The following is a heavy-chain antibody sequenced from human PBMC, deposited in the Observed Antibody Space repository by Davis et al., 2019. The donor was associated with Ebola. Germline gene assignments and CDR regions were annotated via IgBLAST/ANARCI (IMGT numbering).Heavy chain of an antibody. CDR2: VSDSSTTI. CDR1: GFTFSAYS. J-gene: IGHJ4*02. D-gene: IGHD7-27*01. Sequence: GGSLGLSCAASGFTFSAYSMNWVRQAPGKGLEWVSYVSDSSTTIYYADSVKGRFTISRDNAKNSLYLQMNSLRDEDTAVYYCATDRNWDFDYWGQGTLVTVSS. CDR3: ATDRNWDFDY. V-gene: IGHV3-48*02.